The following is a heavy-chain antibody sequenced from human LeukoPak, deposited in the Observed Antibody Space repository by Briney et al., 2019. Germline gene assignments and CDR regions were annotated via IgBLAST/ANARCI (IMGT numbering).Heavy chain of an antibody. J-gene: IGHJ4*02. CDR2: TRNKANSYTT. CDR1: GFTFSDHY. V-gene: IGHV3-72*01. CDR3: ARGGQAAQSSSWYFYSDY. Sequence: PGGSLRLSCAASGFTFSDHYMDWVRQAPGKGLEWVGRTRNKANSYTTEYAASVKGRFTISRDDSKNSLYLQMNSLKTEDTAVYYCARGGQAAQSSSWYFYSDYWGQGTLVTVSS. D-gene: IGHD6-13*01.